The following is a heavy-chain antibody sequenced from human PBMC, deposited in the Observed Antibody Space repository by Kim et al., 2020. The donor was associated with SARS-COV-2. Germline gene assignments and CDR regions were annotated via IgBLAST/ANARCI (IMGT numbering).Heavy chain of an antibody. CDR2: IKSKTDGGTT. J-gene: IGHJ6*02. D-gene: IGHD3-22*01. CDR3: TTRLGLLPSDYYYGMDV. Sequence: GGSLRLSCAPSGFTFSNAWMSWVRQAPGKGLEWVGRIKSKTDGGTTDYAAPVKGRFTISRDDSKNTLYLQMNSLKTEDTAVYYCTTRLGLLPSDYYYGMDVWGQGTTVTVSS. V-gene: IGHV3-15*01. CDR1: GFTFSNAW.